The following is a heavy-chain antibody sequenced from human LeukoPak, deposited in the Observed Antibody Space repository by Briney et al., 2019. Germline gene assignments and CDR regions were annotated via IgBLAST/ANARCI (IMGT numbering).Heavy chain of an antibody. CDR3: ARTLGYCSSTSCYGDYYYYGMDV. Sequence: ASVKVSCKASGYTFTTYGISWVRQAPGQGLEWMGWISAYNGNTNYAQKLQGRVTMTTDTSTSTAYMELRSLRSDDTAVYYCARTLGYCSSTSCYGDYYYYGMDVWGQGTTVTVSS. J-gene: IGHJ6*02. V-gene: IGHV1-18*01. D-gene: IGHD2-2*01. CDR2: ISAYNGNT. CDR1: GYTFTTYG.